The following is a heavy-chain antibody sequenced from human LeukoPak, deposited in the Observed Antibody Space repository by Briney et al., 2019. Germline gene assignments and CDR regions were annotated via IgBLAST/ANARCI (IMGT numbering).Heavy chain of an antibody. J-gene: IGHJ6*03. Sequence: GGSLRLSCADSGFTFSSYAMSWVRQAPGKGLEWVSAISGSGGSTYYADSVKGRFTISRDNSKNTLYLQMNSLRAEDTAVYYCAKGRRVYYYYYMDVWGKGTTVTVSS. CDR1: GFTFSSYA. V-gene: IGHV3-23*01. CDR2: ISGSGGST. D-gene: IGHD6-6*01. CDR3: AKGRRVYYYYYMDV.